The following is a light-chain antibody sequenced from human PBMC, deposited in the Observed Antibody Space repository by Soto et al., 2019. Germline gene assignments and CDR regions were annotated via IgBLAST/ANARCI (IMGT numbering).Light chain of an antibody. Sequence: EIVLTQSPGPLSLSPGERATLSCRASQSVSSSYLAWYQQKPGQAPRLLIYGASSRATGIPDRFSGSGSGTNFTLTISRLEPEDFAVYYCQQYGSLPWTFGRGTEVDIK. CDR1: QSVSSSY. CDR3: QQYGSLPWT. J-gene: IGKJ1*01. V-gene: IGKV3-20*01. CDR2: GAS.